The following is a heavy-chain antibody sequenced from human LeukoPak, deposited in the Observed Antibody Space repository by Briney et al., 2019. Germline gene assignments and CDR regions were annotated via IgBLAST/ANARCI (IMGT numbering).Heavy chain of an antibody. V-gene: IGHV4-39*01. CDR1: SGSISSSGYY. J-gene: IGHJ4*02. CDR3: ARGDFWSGSTMRRVDY. D-gene: IGHD3-3*01. CDR2: IYYSGST. Sequence: SETLSLTCTVSSGSISSSGYYWGWIRQPPGKGLEWIGTIYYSGSTYYNPSLKSRVTISVDTSKNQFSLKLNSVTAAGTAVYYCARGDFWSGSTMRRVDYWGQGTLVTVSS.